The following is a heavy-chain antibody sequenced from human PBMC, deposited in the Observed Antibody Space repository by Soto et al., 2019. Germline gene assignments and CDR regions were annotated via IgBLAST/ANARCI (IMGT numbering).Heavy chain of an antibody. J-gene: IGHJ4*02. CDR1: GGSLSGYY. Sequence: QVQLQQWGAGLLKPSETLSLNCAVTGGSLSGYYWSWSHQPPGKGLEWIGEVKDGGHTNYSPSLRGRVTISSDTSNNQFSPRLNSVTAADTGVYYCARGQEGVVATHWDQGSLVTVSS. D-gene: IGHD5-12*01. CDR2: VKDGGHT. V-gene: IGHV4-34*01. CDR3: ARGQEGVVATH.